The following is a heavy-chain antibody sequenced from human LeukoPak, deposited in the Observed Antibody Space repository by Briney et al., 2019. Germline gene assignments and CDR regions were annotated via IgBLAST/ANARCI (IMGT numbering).Heavy chain of an antibody. D-gene: IGHD6-19*01. Sequence: ASVKVSCKASGGTFSSYAISWVRQAPGQRLEWMGWINAGNGNTKYSQKFQGRVTITRDTSASTAYMELSSLRSEDTAVYYCARGTHSIAVAGYNFWGQGTLVTVSS. J-gene: IGHJ4*02. CDR3: ARGTHSIAVAGYNF. CDR1: GGTFSSYA. CDR2: INAGNGNT. V-gene: IGHV1-3*01.